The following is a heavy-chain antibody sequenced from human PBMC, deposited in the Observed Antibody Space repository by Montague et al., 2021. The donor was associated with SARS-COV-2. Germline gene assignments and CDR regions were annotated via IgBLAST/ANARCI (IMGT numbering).Heavy chain of an antibody. V-gene: IGHV3-23*01. J-gene: IGHJ5*02. CDR2: IGSTGGST. CDR1: GFTFSIYA. CDR3: AKGDTAMAPYNWFDP. Sequence: SLRLSCAAPGFTFSIYAMTWVRQAPGKGLEWLSAIGSTGGSTYYADSVKGRFTISRDNSKNTLYLQMNSLRAEDTAVYYCAKGDTAMAPYNWFDPWGQGTLVTVSS. D-gene: IGHD5-18*01.